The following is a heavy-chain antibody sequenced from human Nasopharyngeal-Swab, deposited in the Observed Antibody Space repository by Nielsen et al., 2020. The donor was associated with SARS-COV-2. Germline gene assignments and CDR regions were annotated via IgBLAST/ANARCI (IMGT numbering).Heavy chain of an antibody. V-gene: IGHV3-23*01. CDR1: GFAFKYYA. CDR3: ANDFKTGFDY. CDR2: IGGNSEGP. J-gene: IGHJ4*02. Sequence: GESLKISCAASGFAFKYYAMTWVRQAPGKGLEWVSTIGGNSEGPYYADSVKGRFTTSRDNSRTTVYLQMNSLRVEDTALYYCANDFKTGFDYWGQGSLVTVSS.